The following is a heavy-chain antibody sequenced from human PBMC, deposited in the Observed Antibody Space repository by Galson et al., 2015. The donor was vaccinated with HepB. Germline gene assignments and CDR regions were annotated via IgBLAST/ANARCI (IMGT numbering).Heavy chain of an antibody. CDR1: GYTFTRYS. CDR2: ISAYNGNT. Sequence: SVKVSCKASGYTFTRYSISWVRQAPGQGLEWMGWISAYNGNTNYAQKLQGRVTMTTDTSTSTAYMELRSLRSDDTAVYYCARGVGGYYDSSGYYFDYWGQGTLVTVSS. J-gene: IGHJ4*02. D-gene: IGHD3-22*01. V-gene: IGHV1-18*01. CDR3: ARGVGGYYDSSGYYFDY.